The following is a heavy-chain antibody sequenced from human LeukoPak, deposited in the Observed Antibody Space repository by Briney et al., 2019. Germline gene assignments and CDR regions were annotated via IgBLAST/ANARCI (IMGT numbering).Heavy chain of an antibody. CDR3: ARDLGSSWYVVDY. CDR2: INSDGSST. CDR1: GFTFSSYW. D-gene: IGHD6-13*01. Sequence: PGGSLRLSCAASGFTFSSYWMQWVRQAPGKGLVWVSRINSDGSSTSYADSVKGRFTISRDNAKNSLYLQMNSLRAEDTAVYYCARDLGSSWYVVDYWGQGTLVTVSS. J-gene: IGHJ4*02. V-gene: IGHV3-74*01.